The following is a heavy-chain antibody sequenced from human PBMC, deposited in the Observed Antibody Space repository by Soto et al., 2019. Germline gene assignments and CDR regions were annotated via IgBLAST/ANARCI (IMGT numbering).Heavy chain of an antibody. CDR3: AYCGGDCHWYYGMDV. V-gene: IGHV1-69*13. J-gene: IGHJ6*02. CDR1: GGTFSSYV. CDR2: IIPIFGTA. D-gene: IGHD2-21*02. Sequence: PVKLARKTSGGTFSSYVISWVLQVSRRGREWMGGIIPIFGTANYAQKFQGRVTITADESTSTAYMELSSLRSEDTAVHYCAYCGGDCHWYYGMDVWGQGTTVTVSS.